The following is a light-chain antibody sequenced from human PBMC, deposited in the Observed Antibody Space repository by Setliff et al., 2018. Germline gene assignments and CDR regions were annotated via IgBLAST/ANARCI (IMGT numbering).Light chain of an antibody. J-gene: IGLJ2*01. Sequence: QSALTQPHSVSGSPGQSVTISCTGTSSDVGGFHCVSWYQQHPGKTPKLLIFDVTKRPSGVPDRFSASKSGSTASLTISGLQAEDEADYYCCSYAGNSRVVFGGGTKVTVL. CDR2: DVT. CDR1: SSDVGGFHC. CDR3: CSYAGNSRVV. V-gene: IGLV2-11*01.